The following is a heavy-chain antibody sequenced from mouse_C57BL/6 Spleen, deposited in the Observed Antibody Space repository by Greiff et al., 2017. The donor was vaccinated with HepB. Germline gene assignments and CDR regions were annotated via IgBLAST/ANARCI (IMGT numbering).Heavy chain of an antibody. V-gene: IGHV1-69*01. D-gene: IGHD1-1*01. CDR2: IDPSDSYT. J-gene: IGHJ3*01. Sequence: QVQLQQPGAELVMPGASVKLSCKASGYTFTSYWMHWVKQRPGQGLVWIGEIDPSDSYTNYNRKFKGKSTLTVDKSSSTAYMQLSSLTSEDSAVYYCARGYGSSYDWFAYWGQGTLVTVSA. CDR3: ARGYGSSYDWFAY. CDR1: GYTFTSYW.